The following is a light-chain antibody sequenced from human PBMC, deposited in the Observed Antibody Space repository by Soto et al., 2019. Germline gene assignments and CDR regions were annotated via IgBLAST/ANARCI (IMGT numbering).Light chain of an antibody. V-gene: IGKV1-33*01. CDR3: QQYDTLHLT. J-gene: IGKJ4*01. CDR1: QDISNY. CDR2: DAS. Sequence: DIQMTQSPSSLSASVGDRVTITCQASQDISNYLNWYQQKPGKAPKLLIYDASNLETGVRSRFSASGSGTDFPFTITSLHPEDIATYYYQQYDTLHLTFGGGNKVEIK.